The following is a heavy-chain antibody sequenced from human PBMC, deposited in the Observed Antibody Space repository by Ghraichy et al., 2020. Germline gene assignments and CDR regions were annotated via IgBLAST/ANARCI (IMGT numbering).Heavy chain of an antibody. Sequence: GGSLRLSCAASGFTFNNYSMNWVRQAPGKGLEWVSSISSSSSYIYHADSVKGRFTISRDNAKNSLYLQMNSLRAEDTAVYYCARGTIVVVPAATTTHLDWYFDLWGRGTLVTVSS. D-gene: IGHD2-2*01. J-gene: IGHJ2*01. CDR3: ARGTIVVVPAATTTHLDWYFDL. V-gene: IGHV3-21*01. CDR1: GFTFNNYS. CDR2: ISSSSSYI.